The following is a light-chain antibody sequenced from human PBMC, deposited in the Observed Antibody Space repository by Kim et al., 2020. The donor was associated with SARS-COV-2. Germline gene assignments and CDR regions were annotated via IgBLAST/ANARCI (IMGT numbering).Light chain of an antibody. J-gene: IGKJ4*01. V-gene: IGKV3-20*01. Sequence: EIVLTQSPGTLSLSPGERATLSCRASQSVSSSYLAWYQQKPGQAPRLLIYGASSRATGIPDRFSGSGSGTDFTFTCGRLERKVFAVYYCQQKVKTPRTSGRGTRVNIK. CDR1: QSVSSSY. CDR3: QQKVKTPRT. CDR2: GAS.